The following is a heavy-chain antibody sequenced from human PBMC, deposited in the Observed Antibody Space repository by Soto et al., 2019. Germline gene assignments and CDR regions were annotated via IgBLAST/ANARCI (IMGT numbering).Heavy chain of an antibody. J-gene: IGHJ4*02. Sequence: QEQLVESGGDVVQPGRSLTLSCAASGFTFSANAMHWVRQAPGKGLEWVAVIAYDGTIKIYRDSVKGRFTISRDDSKSTLYLQVNSLRPDDTAVYYCARDKIKGAPDYLDSWGQGTLVTVSS. CDR1: GFTFSANA. V-gene: IGHV3-30-3*01. CDR2: IAYDGTIK. D-gene: IGHD1-26*01. CDR3: ARDKIKGAPDYLDS.